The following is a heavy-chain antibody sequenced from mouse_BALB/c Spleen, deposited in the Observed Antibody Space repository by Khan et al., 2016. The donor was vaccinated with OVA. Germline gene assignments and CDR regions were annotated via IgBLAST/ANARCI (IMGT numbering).Heavy chain of an antibody. D-gene: IGHD2-3*01. CDR3: AGGGYDSHAMDY. Sequence: QVQLKQSGAELVRPGASVKLSCKTSGYIFTSYWIHWVKQRSGQGLEWIARIYPGTGSTYYNEKFKGKATLTADKSSSTAYMQLSSLESEDAAVYFCAGGGYDSHAMDYWGQGTSVTVSS. V-gene: IGHV1-76*01. J-gene: IGHJ4*01. CDR1: GYIFTSYW. CDR2: IYPGTGST.